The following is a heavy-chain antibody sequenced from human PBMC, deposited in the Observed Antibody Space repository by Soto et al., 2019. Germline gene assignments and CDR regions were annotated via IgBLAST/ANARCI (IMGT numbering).Heavy chain of an antibody. J-gene: IGHJ4*02. D-gene: IGHD3-22*01. CDR3: ARGVHYDSSGYYYFY. V-gene: IGHV1-69*01. CDR1: GGTFSTYA. Sequence: QVQLVQSGAEVKKPGSSVKVSCKASGGTFSTYAIDWVRQAPGQGLEWMGGIIPLFDTAKYAQNFQGRITITADESTNTAYMELRSLRSQDTAVYYCARGVHYDSSGYYYFYWGQGTLVTVSS. CDR2: IIPLFDTA.